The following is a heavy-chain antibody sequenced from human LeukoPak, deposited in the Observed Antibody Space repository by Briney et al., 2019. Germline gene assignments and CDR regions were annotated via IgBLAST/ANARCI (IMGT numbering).Heavy chain of an antibody. CDR2: INHSGTT. D-gene: IGHD3-10*01. Sequence: PSETLSLTCAVYRGSFSGYYWSWIRQPPGKGLEWIGEINHSGTTNYNPSLKSRVTISVDTSKNQFSLKLSSVTAADTAVYYCARRASHSRVTMVRGVIVAANNHHFDYWGQGTLVTVSS. CDR1: RGSFSGYY. CDR3: ARRASHSRVTMVRGVIVAANNHHFDY. V-gene: IGHV4-34*01. J-gene: IGHJ4*02.